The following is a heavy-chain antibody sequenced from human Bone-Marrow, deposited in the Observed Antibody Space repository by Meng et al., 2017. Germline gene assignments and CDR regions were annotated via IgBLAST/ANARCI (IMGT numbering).Heavy chain of an antibody. J-gene: IGHJ3*02. Sequence: SETLSLTCTVSGGSISSYYWSWIRQPAAKGLEWIGRIYTSGSTNYNPSLKSRVTMSVDTSKNQFSLKLSSVTAADTAVYYCARVLRGTGTSLDAFDIWGQGTMVTVSS. D-gene: IGHD1-1*01. V-gene: IGHV4-4*07. CDR3: ARVLRGTGTSLDAFDI. CDR2: IYTSGST. CDR1: GGSISSYY.